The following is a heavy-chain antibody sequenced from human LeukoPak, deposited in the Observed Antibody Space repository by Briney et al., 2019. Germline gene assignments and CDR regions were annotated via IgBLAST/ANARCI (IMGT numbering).Heavy chain of an antibody. CDR1: EFTLSSYS. CDR2: ITNSGNSK. J-gene: IGHJ4*02. Sequence: GGSLRLSCAASEFTLSSYSMIWVRQAPGKGLEWVSYITNSGNSKSYADSVKGRFTISRDNTKNSLYLQMNGLRAEDTAVYYCARTMSSGYLTFDYWGQGILVTVSS. CDR3: ARTMSSGYLTFDY. V-gene: IGHV3-48*01. D-gene: IGHD3-22*01.